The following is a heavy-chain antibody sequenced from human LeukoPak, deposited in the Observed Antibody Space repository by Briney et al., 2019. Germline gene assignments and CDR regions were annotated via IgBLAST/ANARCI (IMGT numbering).Heavy chain of an antibody. CDR3: ARLSSSWDKAHDY. CDR2: ISAYNGNT. J-gene: IGHJ4*02. D-gene: IGHD6-13*01. V-gene: IGHV1-18*01. CDR1: GYTFTSYG. Sequence: GASVKVSCKASGYTFTSYGISWVRQAPGQGLEWMGWISAYNGNTNYAQKFQGRVTMTRDTSTSTVYMELSSLRSEDTAVYYCARLSSSWDKAHDYWGQGTLVTVSS.